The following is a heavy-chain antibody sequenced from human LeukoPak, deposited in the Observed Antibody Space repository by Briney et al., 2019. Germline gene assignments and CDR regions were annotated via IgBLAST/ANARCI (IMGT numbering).Heavy chain of an antibody. V-gene: IGHV3-30*18. CDR3: AKAAQGGQLWFSLYYFDY. CDR1: GFTFSSYG. J-gene: IGHJ4*02. Sequence: PGGSLRLSCAASGFTFSSYGMHWVRQAPGKGLEWVAVISYDGSNIYYADPVKGRFTISRDNSKNTLYLQMNSLRAEDTAVYYCAKAAQGGQLWFSLYYFDYWGQGTLVTVSS. D-gene: IGHD5-18*01. CDR2: ISYDGSNI.